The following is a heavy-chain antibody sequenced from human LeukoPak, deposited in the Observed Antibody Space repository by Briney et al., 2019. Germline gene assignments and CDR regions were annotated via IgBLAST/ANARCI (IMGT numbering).Heavy chain of an antibody. CDR3: ARRYDFWSGNIRNAYDY. J-gene: IGHJ4*02. CDR1: GGSISSGDYY. Sequence: SQTLSLTCTVSGGSISSGDYYWSWIRQPPGKGLEWIGYIYYSGSTYYNPSLKSRVTISVDTSKNQFSLKLSSVTAADTAVYYCARRYDFWSGNIRNAYDYWGQGTLVTVSS. CDR2: IYYSGST. V-gene: IGHV4-30-4*01. D-gene: IGHD3-3*01.